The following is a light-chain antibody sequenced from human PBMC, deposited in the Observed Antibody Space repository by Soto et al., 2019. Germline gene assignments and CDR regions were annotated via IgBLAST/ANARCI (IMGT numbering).Light chain of an antibody. CDR2: RSS. Sequence: EIVMTQSPATLAGSPGETVTLSCRASQSLSDNLAWYQQKPGQAPRLLIFRSSTRATAVPARFSGRGSGTEFTLNISGLQSEDFAVYHCQQYSKWPPWTFGPGTKVEIK. V-gene: IGKV3-15*01. J-gene: IGKJ1*01. CDR1: QSLSDN. CDR3: QQYSKWPPWT.